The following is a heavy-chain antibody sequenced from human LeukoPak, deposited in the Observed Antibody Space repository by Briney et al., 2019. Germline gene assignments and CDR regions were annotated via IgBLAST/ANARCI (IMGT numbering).Heavy chain of an antibody. CDR3: ARVKSYYYDTSDKDAFDI. CDR1: GHTFTGYY. D-gene: IGHD3-22*01. J-gene: IGHJ3*02. CDR2: INANSGDT. Sequence: ASVKVSCKASGHTFTGYYMHWVRQAPGQGLEWMGWINANSGDTNYAQKFQGRVTMTRDTSISTAYMELSRLRSDDTAVYYCARVKSYYYDTSDKDAFDIWGQGTMVTVSS. V-gene: IGHV1-2*02.